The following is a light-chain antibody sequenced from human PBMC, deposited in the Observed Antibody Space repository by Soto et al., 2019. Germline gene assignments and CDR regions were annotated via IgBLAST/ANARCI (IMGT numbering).Light chain of an antibody. Sequence: EIVLTQSPATLSLSPGDRATLSCRASQSVGSYLGWYQQRPGQAPRLLIYDASNRATGSPARFSGSGSGTDFTLTISSLEPEDFAVYYCQQRSDWPSTFGGGTKLEIK. J-gene: IGKJ4*01. CDR3: QQRSDWPST. CDR2: DAS. CDR1: QSVGSY. V-gene: IGKV3-11*01.